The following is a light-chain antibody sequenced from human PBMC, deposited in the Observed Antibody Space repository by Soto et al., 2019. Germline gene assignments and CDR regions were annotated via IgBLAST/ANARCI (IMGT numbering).Light chain of an antibody. V-gene: IGLV2-14*01. CDR1: SSDIGNYNY. CDR2: EVN. J-gene: IGLJ2*01. Sequence: QSVLTQPASVSGSPGQSITISCTGTSSDIGNYNYVSWYQQRPGKAPKLMIFEVNNRPSGVSNRFSGSKSGNTASLTISGLRAEDEADYYCSSYTSISTLVVFGGGTKSPS. CDR3: SSYTSISTLVV.